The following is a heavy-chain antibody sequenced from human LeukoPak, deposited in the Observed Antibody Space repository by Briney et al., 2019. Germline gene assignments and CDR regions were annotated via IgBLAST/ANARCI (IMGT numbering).Heavy chain of an antibody. V-gene: IGHV3-23*01. CDR2: ISGSGGST. D-gene: IGHD6-13*01. J-gene: IGHJ4*02. Sequence: GGSLRLSCAASGFTFSSYAMSWVRQAPGKGLGWVSAISGSGGSTYYADSVKGRFTISRDNSKNTLYLQMNSLRADDTAVYFCAKDSSSYVTPEDYWGQGTLVTVSS. CDR1: GFTFSSYA. CDR3: AKDSSSYVTPEDY.